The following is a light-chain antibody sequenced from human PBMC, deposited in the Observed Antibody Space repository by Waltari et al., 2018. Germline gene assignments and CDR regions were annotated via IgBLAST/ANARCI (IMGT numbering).Light chain of an antibody. J-gene: IGKJ1*01. CDR1: QSIDTW. Sequence: DIQMNQSPSSLSASVGDRVTITFRASQSIDTWLAWYQHKPGKVPKVLIYKASYIESGVPSRFSGSGSGTEFTLTISSLQPDDFATYYCQQYNTDSPWTFGQGTKVEVK. V-gene: IGKV1-5*03. CDR2: KAS. CDR3: QQYNTDSPWT.